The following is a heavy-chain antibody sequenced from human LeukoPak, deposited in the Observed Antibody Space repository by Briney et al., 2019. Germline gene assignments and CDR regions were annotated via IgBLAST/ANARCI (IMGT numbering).Heavy chain of an antibody. CDR2: IYSGDSET. J-gene: IGHJ4*02. Sequence: GESLKISCKGSGYSFTSFWIGWVRQMPGKGLEWMGIIYSGDSETRYSPSFQGQVTISANKSISTAYLQWSSLKASDTAMYYCARNGGAAAGFIDYWGQGTLVTVSS. V-gene: IGHV5-51*01. CDR1: GYSFTSFW. CDR3: ARNGGAAAGFIDY. D-gene: IGHD6-13*01.